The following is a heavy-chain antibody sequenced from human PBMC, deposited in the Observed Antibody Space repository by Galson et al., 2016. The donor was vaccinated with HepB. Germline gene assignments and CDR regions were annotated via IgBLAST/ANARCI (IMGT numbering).Heavy chain of an antibody. Sequence: SVKVSCKASGYTFISDPIHWVRQAPGQRLEWMGWINAGNGNTNYSQEFQGRVTFTTDTSASTAYMELSSLRYEDTAVYYCARFGKIASRGFALDIRGQGSVVTVAS. CDR1: GYTFISDP. CDR3: ARFGKIASRGFALDI. CDR2: INAGNGNT. J-gene: IGHJ3*02. V-gene: IGHV1-3*01. D-gene: IGHD6-6*01.